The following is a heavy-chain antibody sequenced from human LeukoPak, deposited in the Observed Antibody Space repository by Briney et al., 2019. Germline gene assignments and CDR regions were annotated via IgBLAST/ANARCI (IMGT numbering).Heavy chain of an antibody. CDR1: GFTVSSNY. D-gene: IGHD1/OR15-1a*01. J-gene: IGHJ4*02. Sequence: GGSLRLSCAASGFTVSSNYMSWVRQAPGKGLEWVSVIYSGGGTYYADSVKGRFTISRDNSKNTLYLHMNSLRAEDTAVYYCARETGGNWNRIDYWGQGTLVTVSS. CDR3: ARETGGNWNRIDY. CDR2: IYSGGGT. V-gene: IGHV3-53*01.